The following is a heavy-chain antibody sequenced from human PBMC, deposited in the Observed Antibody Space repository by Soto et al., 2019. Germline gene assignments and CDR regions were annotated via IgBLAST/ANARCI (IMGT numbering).Heavy chain of an antibody. CDR2: ISYDGTDE. V-gene: IGHV3-30*03. D-gene: IGHD5-12*01. J-gene: IGHJ4*02. CDR3: ARYSGYVE. CDR1: GFSFSSYG. Sequence: GGSLRLSCAASGFSFSSYGMHWVRQAPGKGLEWVAMISYDGTDEYYADSVKGRFTISRDNSKNAVYLQMNSLRAEDTAVYYCARYSGYVEWGQGTLVTVSS.